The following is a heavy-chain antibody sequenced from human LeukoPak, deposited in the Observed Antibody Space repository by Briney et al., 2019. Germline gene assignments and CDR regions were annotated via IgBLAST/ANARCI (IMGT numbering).Heavy chain of an antibody. J-gene: IGHJ4*02. CDR1: GFTFSSYA. V-gene: IGHV3-30*04. CDR2: ISYDGSNK. CDR3: ARDRKSPPYYDILTGPDY. D-gene: IGHD3-9*01. Sequence: PGRSLRLSCAASGFTFSSYAMHWVRQAPGKGLEWVAVISYDGSNKYYADSVKGRFTISRDNSKNTLYLQMNSLRAEDTAVYYCARDRKSPPYYDILTGPDYWGQGTLVTVSS.